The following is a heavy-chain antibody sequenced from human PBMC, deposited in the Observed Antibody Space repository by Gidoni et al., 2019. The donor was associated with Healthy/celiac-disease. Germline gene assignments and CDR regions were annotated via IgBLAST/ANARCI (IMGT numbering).Heavy chain of an antibody. Sequence: VRQAPGQGLEWMGGIIPIFGTANYAQNFQGRVTITADESTSTAYMELRSLRSEDTAVYYCARDRRDGGGPYAFDMWGQGTMVTVSS. D-gene: IGHD4-17*01. V-gene: IGHV1-69*01. CDR2: IIPIFGTA. J-gene: IGHJ3*02. CDR3: ARDRRDGGGPYAFDM.